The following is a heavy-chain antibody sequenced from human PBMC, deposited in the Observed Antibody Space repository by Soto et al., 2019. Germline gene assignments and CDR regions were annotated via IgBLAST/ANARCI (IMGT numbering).Heavy chain of an antibody. Sequence: EMQLFESGGGLVQPGGSLRLSCAASGFTFSSYAMSWVRQAPGKGLEWVSGISGSGGSTDYADSVKGRFTISRDNSKNTLYLQMNSLRAEDTAVYYCAKTWAVTCFDYWGQGTLVTVSS. CDR1: GFTFSSYA. CDR3: AKTWAVTCFDY. D-gene: IGHD4-17*01. CDR2: ISGSGGST. J-gene: IGHJ4*02. V-gene: IGHV3-23*01.